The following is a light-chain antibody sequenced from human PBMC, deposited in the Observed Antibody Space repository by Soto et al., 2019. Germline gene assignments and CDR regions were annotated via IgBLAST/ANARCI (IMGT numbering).Light chain of an antibody. CDR1: QRISSY. J-gene: IGKJ2*01. CDR3: QQSYSTPYT. V-gene: IGKV1-39*01. CDR2: AAS. Sequence: DIQMTQSPSSLSASVGDRVTITCRASQRISSYLNWYQQKPGKAPKLLIYAASSLQSGVPSRFSGSGSGTDFTLTISSLQPEDFATDYGQQSYSTPYTFGQGTKSEIK.